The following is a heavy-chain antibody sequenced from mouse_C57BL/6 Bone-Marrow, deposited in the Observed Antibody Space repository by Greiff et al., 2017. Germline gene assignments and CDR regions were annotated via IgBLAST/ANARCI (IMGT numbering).Heavy chain of an antibody. CDR2: IYPGGGYT. J-gene: IGHJ2*01. CDR3: ARRGGTTVVAFDY. CDR1: GYTFTNYW. V-gene: IGHV1-63*01. D-gene: IGHD1-1*01. Sequence: QVHVKQSGAELVRPGTSVKMSCKASGYTFTNYWIGWAKQRPGHGLEWIGDIYPGGGYTNYNEKFKGKATLTADKSSSTAYMQFSSLTSEDSAIYYCARRGGTTVVAFDYWGQGTTLTVSS.